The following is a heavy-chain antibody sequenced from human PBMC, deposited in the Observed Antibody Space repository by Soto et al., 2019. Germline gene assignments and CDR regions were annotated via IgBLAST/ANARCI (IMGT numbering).Heavy chain of an antibody. D-gene: IGHD6-6*01. CDR1: GGTFSSYA. Sequence: SVKVSCKASGGTFSSYAISLVRQAPGQGLEWMGGIIPIFGTANYAQKFQGRVTITADESTSTAYMELSSLRSEDTAVYYCAGYSSSSPIPPVLGAFDIWGQGTMVTVSS. CDR3: AGYSSSSPIPPVLGAFDI. J-gene: IGHJ3*02. V-gene: IGHV1-69*13. CDR2: IIPIFGTA.